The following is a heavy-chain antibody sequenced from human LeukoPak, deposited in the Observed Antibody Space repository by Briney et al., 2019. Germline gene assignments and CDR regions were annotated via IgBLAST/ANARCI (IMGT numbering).Heavy chain of an antibody. D-gene: IGHD2-2*01. CDR1: GLSLSTRGVG. CDR3: AHSTTHSSTSPGWFDP. Sequence: SGPTLVNPTQTLTLTCTFSGLSLSTRGVGVGWIRQPPGKALEWLALIYWDDDKRYSPSLKSRLTITKDTSKNQVVLTMTNMDPVDTATYYCAHSTTHSSTSPGWFDPWGQGTLVTVSS. J-gene: IGHJ5*02. CDR2: IYWDDDK. V-gene: IGHV2-5*02.